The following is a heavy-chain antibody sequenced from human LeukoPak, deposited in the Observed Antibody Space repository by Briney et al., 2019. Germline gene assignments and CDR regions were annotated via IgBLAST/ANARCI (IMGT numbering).Heavy chain of an antibody. CDR1: GGSLSGYY. Sequence: SETLSLTCAAYGGSLSGYYWSWIRQPPGKGLEWIGEINHSGSTNYNPSLKSRVTISVDTSKNQFSLKLSSVTAADTAVYYCARLTWIQLWSYYYYYMDVWGKGTTVTISS. V-gene: IGHV4-34*01. CDR2: INHSGST. D-gene: IGHD5-18*01. J-gene: IGHJ6*03. CDR3: ARLTWIQLWSYYYYYMDV.